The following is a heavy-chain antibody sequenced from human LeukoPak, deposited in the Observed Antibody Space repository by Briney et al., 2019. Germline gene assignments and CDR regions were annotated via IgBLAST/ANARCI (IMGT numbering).Heavy chain of an antibody. Sequence: SETPSLTCTVSGGSISSYYWSWIRQPAGKGLEWIGRIYTSGSTNYNPSLKSRVTMSVDTSKNQFSLKLSSVTAAGTAVYYCARTRLGDFDLQYYFDYWGQGTLVTVSS. CDR1: GGSISSYY. J-gene: IGHJ4*02. D-gene: IGHD3-9*01. CDR3: ARTRLGDFDLQYYFDY. CDR2: IYTSGST. V-gene: IGHV4-4*07.